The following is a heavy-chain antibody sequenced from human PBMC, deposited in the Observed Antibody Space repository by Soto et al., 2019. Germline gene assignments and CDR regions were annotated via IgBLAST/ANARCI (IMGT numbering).Heavy chain of an antibody. CDR1: GGTFSSYT. Sequence: ASVKVSCKASGGTFSSYTISWVRQAPGQGLEWMGRIIPILGIANYAQKFQGRVTITADKSTSTAYMELSSLRSEDTAVYYCARDCSGGSCYLSPSYYYYMDVWGKGTTVTVSS. CDR2: IIPILGIA. V-gene: IGHV1-69*04. J-gene: IGHJ6*03. CDR3: ARDCSGGSCYLSPSYYYYMDV. D-gene: IGHD2-15*01.